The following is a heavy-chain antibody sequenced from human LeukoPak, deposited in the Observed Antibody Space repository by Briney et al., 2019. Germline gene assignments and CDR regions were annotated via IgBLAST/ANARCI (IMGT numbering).Heavy chain of an antibody. D-gene: IGHD6-25*01. Sequence: PGGSLRLSCAASGFTFSSYSMNWVRQAPGKGLEWVSSISSSSSYIYYADSVKGRFTISRDNAKNSLYLQKNSLRAEDTAVYYCARDFRGYDYYYYYGMDVWGQGTTVTVSS. V-gene: IGHV3-21*01. J-gene: IGHJ6*02. CDR1: GFTFSSYS. CDR2: ISSSSSYI. CDR3: ARDFRGYDYYYYYGMDV.